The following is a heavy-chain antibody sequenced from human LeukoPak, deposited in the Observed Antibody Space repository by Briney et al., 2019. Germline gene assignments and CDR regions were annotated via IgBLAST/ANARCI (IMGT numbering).Heavy chain of an antibody. CDR1: GYTFTSYG. Sequence: GASVKVSCKASGYTFTSYGISWVRQAPGQGLEWMGWISAYNGNTNYAQKLQGRVTTTTDTSTSTAYMELRSLRSDDTAVYYCARVGSSGWHEDYYFDYWGQGTLVTVSS. CDR2: ISAYNGNT. D-gene: IGHD6-19*01. J-gene: IGHJ4*02. V-gene: IGHV1-18*01. CDR3: ARVGSSGWHEDYYFDY.